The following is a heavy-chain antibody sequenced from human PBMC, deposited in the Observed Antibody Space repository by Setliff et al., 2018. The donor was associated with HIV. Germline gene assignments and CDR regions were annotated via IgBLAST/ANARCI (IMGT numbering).Heavy chain of an antibody. V-gene: IGHV4-34*01. J-gene: IGHJ4*02. D-gene: IGHD2-2*01. CDR3: ARVRLRVPPSIFDY. CDR1: GARFNGYY. Sequence: TLSLTCAVYGARFNGYYWAWIRQSPAKGLEWIGEIYHSGIVNYNPSLQSRVTISTDTSKNQFSLRLNSVTVADTAVYYCARVRLRVPPSIFDYWGMGSLVTVSS. CDR2: IYHSGIV.